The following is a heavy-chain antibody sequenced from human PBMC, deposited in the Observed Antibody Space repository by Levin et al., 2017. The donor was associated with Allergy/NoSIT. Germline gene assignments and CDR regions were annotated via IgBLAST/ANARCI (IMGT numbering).Heavy chain of an antibody. CDR3: TTAGFARIGYDILTGYYIPHPPNDY. V-gene: IGHV3-15*01. CDR1: GFTFSNAW. D-gene: IGHD3-9*01. CDR2: IKSKTDGGTT. Sequence: GESLKISCAASGFTFSNAWMSWVRQAPGKGLEWVGRIKSKTDGGTTDYAAPVKGRFTISREDSKNTLYLQMNSLKTEDTAVYYCTTAGFARIGYDILTGYYIPHPPNDYWGQGTLVTVSS. J-gene: IGHJ4*02.